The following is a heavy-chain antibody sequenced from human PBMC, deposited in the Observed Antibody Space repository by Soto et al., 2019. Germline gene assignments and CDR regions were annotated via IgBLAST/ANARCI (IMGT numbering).Heavy chain of an antibody. Sequence: QVQLQESGPGLVKPSETLSLTCTVSGGSVSSGSYYWSWIRQPPGKGLEWIGYIYYSGSTNYNPSLKSRVTMSVVTSKSLLPLKLSSVTAADTAVYYCARGPWVEWSAFAHDYWVQGTLVTVSS. J-gene: IGHJ4*02. CDR2: IYYSGST. CDR1: GGSVSSGSYY. CDR3: ARGPWVEWSAFAHDY. V-gene: IGHV4-61*01. D-gene: IGHD2-8*01.